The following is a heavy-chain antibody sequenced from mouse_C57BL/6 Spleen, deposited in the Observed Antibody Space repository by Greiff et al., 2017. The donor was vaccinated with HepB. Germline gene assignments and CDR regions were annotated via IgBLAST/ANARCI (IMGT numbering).Heavy chain of an antibody. CDR2: ILTGSGST. CDR1: GYTFTGYW. J-gene: IGHJ3*01. D-gene: IGHD2-1*01. Sequence: VQLQQSGAELMKPGASVKLSCKATGYTFTGYWIEWVKQRPGHGLEWIGEILTGSGSTNYNEKFKGKATFTADTSSNTAYMQLSSLTTEDSAIYYFARYYGNYVPPWFAYWGQGTLVTVSA. V-gene: IGHV1-9*01. CDR3: ARYYGNYVPPWFAY.